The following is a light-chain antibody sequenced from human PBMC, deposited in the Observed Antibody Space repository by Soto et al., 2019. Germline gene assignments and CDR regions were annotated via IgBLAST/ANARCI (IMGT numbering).Light chain of an antibody. Sequence: QSSLSQPPSASGYPGQSVTISCTGTSSDVGGYNYVSWYQQHPSKAPKLMIYEVSKRPSGVPDRFSGSKSGNTASLTVSGLQAEDEADYYCSSYAGSNNYVFGTGTKVTVL. V-gene: IGLV2-8*01. CDR2: EVS. J-gene: IGLJ1*01. CDR1: SSDVGGYNY. CDR3: SSYAGSNNYV.